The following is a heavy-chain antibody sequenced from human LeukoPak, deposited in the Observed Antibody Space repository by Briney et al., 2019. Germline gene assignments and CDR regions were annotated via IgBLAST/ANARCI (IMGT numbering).Heavy chain of an antibody. CDR2: IYYSGST. V-gene: IGHV4-59*01. CDR1: GGSISSYY. CDR3: APYYYGSGSYYNRNWFDP. D-gene: IGHD3-10*01. Sequence: SETLSLTCTVSGGSISSYYWSWIRQPPGKGLEWIGYIYYSGSTNYNPSLKSRVTISVDTSKNQFSLKLSSVTAADTAVYYCAPYYYGSGSYYNRNWFDPWGQGTLVTVSS. J-gene: IGHJ5*02.